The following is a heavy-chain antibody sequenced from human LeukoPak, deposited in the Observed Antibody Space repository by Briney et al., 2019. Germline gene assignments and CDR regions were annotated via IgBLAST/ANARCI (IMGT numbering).Heavy chain of an antibody. D-gene: IGHD3-3*01. J-gene: IGHJ3*01. V-gene: IGHV4-4*09. CDR2: IHPSGSN. CDR1: GVSISPYY. CDR3: ARLSAAVHLGAFDL. Sequence: SDTLSLTCAVSGVSISPYYWAWIRQPPGKGLEWIEYIHPSGSNSQSPPLKSRVTISVDKSKNHYSLRLTSVTAADTAVYYCARLSAAVHLGAFDLWGQGTMVTASS.